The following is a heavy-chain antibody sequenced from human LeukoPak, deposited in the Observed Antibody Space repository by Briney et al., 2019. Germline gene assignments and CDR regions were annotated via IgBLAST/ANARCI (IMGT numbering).Heavy chain of an antibody. J-gene: IGHJ4*02. CDR2: IITIFGTA. CDR3: ARGKICTAMDPYYFDY. CDR1: GGTFSSYA. D-gene: IGHD5-18*01. V-gene: IGHV1-69*13. Sequence: ASVKVSCKASGGTFSSYAISWVRQAPGQGLEWMGGIITIFGTANYAQKFQGRVTITADQSTSTAYMELSSLRSEDTAVYYCARGKICTAMDPYYFDYWGQGTLVTVSS.